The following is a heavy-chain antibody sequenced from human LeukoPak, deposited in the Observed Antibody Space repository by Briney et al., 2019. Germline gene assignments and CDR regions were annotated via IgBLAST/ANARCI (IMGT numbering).Heavy chain of an antibody. CDR2: ISWNSGSI. V-gene: IGHV3-9*01. J-gene: IGHJ4*02. D-gene: IGHD3-9*01. CDR3: AKAADILTGYYSTVDY. CDR1: GFTFDDYA. Sequence: PGGSLRLSCAASGFTFDDYAMHWVRQAPGKGLEWVSGISWNSGSIGYADSVKGRFTISRDNAKNSLYLQMNSLRAEDTALYYCAKAADILTGYYSTVDYWGQGTLVTVSS.